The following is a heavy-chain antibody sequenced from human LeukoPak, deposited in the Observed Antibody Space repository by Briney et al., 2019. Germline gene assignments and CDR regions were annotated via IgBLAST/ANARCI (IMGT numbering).Heavy chain of an antibody. V-gene: IGHV4-30-4*08. CDR3: ARDGVDSSGYRDAFDI. J-gene: IGHJ3*02. CDR1: GFTVSSNY. D-gene: IGHD3-22*01. CDR2: IYYSGST. Sequence: LRLSCAASGFTVSSNYMSWIRQPPGKGLEWIGYIYYSGSTYYNPSLKSRVTISVDTSKNQFSLKLSSVTAADTAVYYCARDGVDSSGYRDAFDIWGQGTMVTVSS.